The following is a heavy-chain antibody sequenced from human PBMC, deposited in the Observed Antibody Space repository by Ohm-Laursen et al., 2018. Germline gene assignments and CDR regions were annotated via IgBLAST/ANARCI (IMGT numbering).Heavy chain of an antibody. V-gene: IGHV3-23*01. CDR3: AKGLSGGTGHGNWFDP. J-gene: IGHJ5*02. CDR1: GFTFSTYA. Sequence: SLRLSCAASGFTFSTYAMSWVRQAPGKGLEWVSGISGSGTNTFYADSVKGRFTISRGNSKNTLYLQMNSLRVEDTAVYYCAKGLSGGTGHGNWFDPWGQGTLVSVSS. CDR2: ISGSGTNT. D-gene: IGHD3-10*01.